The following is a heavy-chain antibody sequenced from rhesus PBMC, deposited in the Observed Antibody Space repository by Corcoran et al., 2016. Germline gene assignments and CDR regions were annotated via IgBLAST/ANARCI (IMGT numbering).Heavy chain of an antibody. CDR3: TTDHFYGGTLDY. J-gene: IGHJ4*01. Sequence: EVQLEESGAGLVQPGGSLRLSCEASGFTFSESWMNWVRQAPGKGLEWVARIKRQEEGETADYAASVKGRFTISRDDSKSTLYLQMNSLKTEDTAVYYCTTDHFYGGTLDYWGQGALVTVSS. D-gene: IGHD4-29*01. CDR2: IKRQEEGETA. V-gene: IGHV3-30*02. CDR1: GFTFSESW.